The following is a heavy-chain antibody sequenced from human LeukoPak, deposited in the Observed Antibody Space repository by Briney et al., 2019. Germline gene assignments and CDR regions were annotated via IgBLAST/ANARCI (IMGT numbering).Heavy chain of an antibody. V-gene: IGHV3-9*02. CDR3: AKDLRPLANYYYYGMDV. J-gene: IGHJ6*02. Sequence: PGGSLTLLCTASGHICGICHVLWVAQSPGEGLEGLICFIGYSGSIGYADSVKGRFTVSRDNAKNSLYLQMNSLRAEDTALYYCAKDLRPLANYYYYGMDVWGQGTTVTVSS. D-gene: IGHD6-25*01. CDR1: GHICGIC. CDR2: FIGYSGSI.